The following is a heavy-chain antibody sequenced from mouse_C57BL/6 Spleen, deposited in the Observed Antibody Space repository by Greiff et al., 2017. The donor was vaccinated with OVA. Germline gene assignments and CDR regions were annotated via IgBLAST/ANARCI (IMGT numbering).Heavy chain of an antibody. CDR2: IRSKSNNYAT. J-gene: IGHJ1*03. Sequence: EVQVVESGGGLVQPKGSLKLSCAASGFSFNTYAMNWVRQAPGKGLEWVARIRSKSNNYATYYADSVKDRFTISRDDSESMLYLQMNNLKTEDTAMYYCVSYYYGSSYWYFDVWGTGTTVTVSS. CDR3: VSYYYGSSYWYFDV. CDR1: GFSFNTYA. D-gene: IGHD1-1*01. V-gene: IGHV10-1*01.